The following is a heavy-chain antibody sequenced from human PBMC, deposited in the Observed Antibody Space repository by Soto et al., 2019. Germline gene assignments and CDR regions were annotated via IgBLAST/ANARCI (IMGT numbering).Heavy chain of an antibody. CDR1: GGSVSSGSYY. Sequence: SETLSLTCTVSGGSVSSGSYYWSGIRQPPGKGLEWIGYIYYSGSTNYNPPLKSRVTISVDTSKNQFSLKLSSVTAADTAVYYCARERIQLWLGTYYYYGRDVWGQGTTVTVS. CDR2: IYYSGST. D-gene: IGHD5-18*01. J-gene: IGHJ6*02. V-gene: IGHV4-61*01. CDR3: ARERIQLWLGTYYYYGRDV.